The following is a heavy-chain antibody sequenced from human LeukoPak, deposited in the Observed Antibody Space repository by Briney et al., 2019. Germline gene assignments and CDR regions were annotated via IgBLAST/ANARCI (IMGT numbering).Heavy chain of an antibody. D-gene: IGHD6-13*01. V-gene: IGHV1-69*11. J-gene: IGHJ6*03. CDR2: IIPILGTA. Sequence: SVKVSCKASGGTFSSYAISWVRQAPGQGLEWMGRIIPILGTANYAQKFQGRVTITTDESTSTAYMELSSLRSEDTAVYYCAREIAAAALGGVFVYYYMDVWGKGTTVTVSS. CDR1: GGTFSSYA. CDR3: AREIAAAALGGVFVYYYMDV.